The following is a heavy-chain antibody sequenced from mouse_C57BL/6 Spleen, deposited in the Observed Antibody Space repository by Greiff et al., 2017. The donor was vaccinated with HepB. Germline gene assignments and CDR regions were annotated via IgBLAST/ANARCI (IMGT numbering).Heavy chain of an antibody. CDR3: TRYYYGSSYRFDY. CDR2: IDPETGGT. Sequence: VQLQQSGAELVRPGASVTLSCKASGYTFTDYEMHWVKQTPVHGLEWIGAIDPETGGTAYNQKFKGKAILTADKSSSTAYMELRSLTSEDSAVYYCTRYYYGSSYRFDYWGQGTTLTVSS. V-gene: IGHV1-15*01. J-gene: IGHJ2*01. CDR1: GYTFTDYE. D-gene: IGHD1-1*01.